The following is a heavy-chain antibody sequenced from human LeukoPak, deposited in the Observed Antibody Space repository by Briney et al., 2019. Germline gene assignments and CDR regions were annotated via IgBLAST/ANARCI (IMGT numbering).Heavy chain of an antibody. Sequence: ASVKVSCKESGYTFANYGVSWVRQAPGQGLKWMGWIRIYNGNTDYAQKLRGRVTMTTDTSTSTAYMELRSLRSDDTAVYYCARITYDFWSGYYMPDDPWGQGTLVTVSS. V-gene: IGHV1-18*01. D-gene: IGHD3-3*01. CDR1: GYTFANYG. CDR2: IRIYNGNT. J-gene: IGHJ5*02. CDR3: ARITYDFWSGYYMPDDP.